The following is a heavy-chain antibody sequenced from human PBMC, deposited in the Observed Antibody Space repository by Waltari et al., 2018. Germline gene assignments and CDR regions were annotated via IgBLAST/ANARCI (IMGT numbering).Heavy chain of an antibody. D-gene: IGHD2-2*01. V-gene: IGHV4-39*07. CDR2: IYYSGST. Sequence: QLQLQESGPGLVKPSETLSLTCTVSGGSISSSSYYWGWIRQPPGKGLEWIGSIYYSGSTYYTPSLKSRVTISVDTSKNQFSLKLSSVTAADTAVYYCARYQGYCSSTSCRPFDYWGQGTLVTVSS. J-gene: IGHJ4*02. CDR1: GGSISSSSYY. CDR3: ARYQGYCSSTSCRPFDY.